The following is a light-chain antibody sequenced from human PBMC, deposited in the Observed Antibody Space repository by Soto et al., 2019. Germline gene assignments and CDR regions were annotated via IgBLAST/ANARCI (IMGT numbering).Light chain of an antibody. V-gene: IGLV1-40*01. Sequence: QSVLTQPPSVSGAPGQRVTISCTGSSSNIGAPFDVHWYQQVSRTAPKLLIYGNNNRPSGVPDRFSGSKSGTSASLAITGLQAEDEADYYCQSYDSSLSGWVFGGRTQLTVL. J-gene: IGLJ3*02. CDR1: SSNIGAPFD. CDR2: GNN. CDR3: QSYDSSLSGWV.